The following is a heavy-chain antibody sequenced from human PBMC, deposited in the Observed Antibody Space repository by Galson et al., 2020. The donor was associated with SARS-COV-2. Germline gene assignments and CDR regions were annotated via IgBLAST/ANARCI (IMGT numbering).Heavy chain of an antibody. CDR1: GSSLTPIGIG. V-gene: IGHV2-70*01. CDR3: ARMVNYYDSSGYSFDY. Sequence: SVPTLVNPPQTLTLTCTFSGSSLTPIGIGVSWIRQPPGKALDWLALIDWEEEKYYRPSLNTRLTISKDTSKNQVVLTMTNMDPVDTATYYCARMVNYYDSSGYSFDYWGQGTLVTVSS. J-gene: IGHJ4*02. D-gene: IGHD3-22*01. CDR2: IDWEEEK.